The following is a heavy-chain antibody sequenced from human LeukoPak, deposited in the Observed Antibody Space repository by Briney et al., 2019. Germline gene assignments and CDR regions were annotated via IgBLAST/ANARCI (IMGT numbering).Heavy chain of an antibody. J-gene: IGHJ4*02. V-gene: IGHV3-30*04. Sequence: GGSLRLSCAASGFTFSSYAMHWVRQAPGKGLEWVAVISYDGSNKYYADSVKGRFTISRDNSKNTLYLQMNSLRAEDTAVYYCARGRVVPAAMSEFDYWGQGTLVTVSS. CDR2: ISYDGSNK. CDR1: GFTFSSYA. CDR3: ARGRVVPAAMSEFDY. D-gene: IGHD2-2*01.